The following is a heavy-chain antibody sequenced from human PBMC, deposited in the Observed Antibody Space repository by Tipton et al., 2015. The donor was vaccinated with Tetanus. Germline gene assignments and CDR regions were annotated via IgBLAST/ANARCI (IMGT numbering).Heavy chain of an antibody. CDR3: ARGRDGYNYPFDY. V-gene: IGHV4-59*01. J-gene: IGHJ4*02. CDR1: GGSMSNNY. Sequence: TLSLTCTVSGGSMSNNYWSWIRQPPGNGLEWIGYIYNSGNTNYNPSLKSRVTISVDTSKNQFSLKLNSVTAADTAVYYCARGRDGYNYPFDYWGLGTLVTVSS. D-gene: IGHD5-24*01. CDR2: IYNSGNT.